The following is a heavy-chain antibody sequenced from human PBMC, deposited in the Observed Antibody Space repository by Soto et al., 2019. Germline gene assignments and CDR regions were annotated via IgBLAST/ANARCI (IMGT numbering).Heavy chain of an antibody. Sequence: SETLSLTCAVYGGSFSGYYWSWIRQPPGKGLGWIGEINHSGSTNYNPSLKSRVTISVDTSKNQFSLKLSSVTAADTAVYYCARALRITGTTLSYYYYGMDVWGQGTTVTVSS. CDR3: ARALRITGTTLSYYYYGMDV. CDR2: INHSGST. J-gene: IGHJ6*02. D-gene: IGHD1-7*01. CDR1: GGSFSGYY. V-gene: IGHV4-34*01.